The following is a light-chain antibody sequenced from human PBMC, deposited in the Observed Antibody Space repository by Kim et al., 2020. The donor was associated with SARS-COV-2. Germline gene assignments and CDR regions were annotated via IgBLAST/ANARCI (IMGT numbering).Light chain of an antibody. J-gene: IGLJ1*01. CDR3: QAWDSSTAKNV. CDR1: KLGDKY. V-gene: IGLV3-1*01. CDR2: QDS. Sequence: SYELTQPPSVSVSPGQTASITCSGDKLGDKYACWYQQKPGQSPVLVIYQDSKRPSGIPERFSGSNSGNTATLTISGTQAMDEADYYCQAWDSSTAKNVFGTGTKVIVL.